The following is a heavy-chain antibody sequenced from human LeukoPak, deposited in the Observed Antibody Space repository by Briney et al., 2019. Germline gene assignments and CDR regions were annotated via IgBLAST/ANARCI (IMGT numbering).Heavy chain of an antibody. D-gene: IGHD6-6*01. CDR3: ARSEYSSSSMDY. J-gene: IGHJ4*02. CDR1: GFTFSSYA. V-gene: IGHV3-30-3*01. Sequence: GRSLRLSCAASGFTFSSYAMHWVRQAPGKGLEWVAVISYDGSNKYYADSVKGRFTISRDNSKNTLYLQMNSLRAEDTAVYYCARSEYSSSSMDYWGQGTLVTVSS. CDR2: ISYDGSNK.